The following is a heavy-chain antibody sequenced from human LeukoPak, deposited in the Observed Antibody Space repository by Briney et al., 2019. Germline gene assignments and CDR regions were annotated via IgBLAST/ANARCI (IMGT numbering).Heavy chain of an antibody. J-gene: IGHJ3*02. CDR1: GFTFSSYE. CDR3: ARDMARGAAFDI. CDR2: ISRSGSTI. V-gene: IGHV3-48*03. Sequence: GGSLRLSCAASGFTFSSYEMNWVRQAPGKGLEWVSYISRSGSTIYYADSVKGRFTISRDNAKNSLYLQMNSLRAEDTAVYYCARDMARGAAFDIWGQGTMVTVSS. D-gene: IGHD3-10*01.